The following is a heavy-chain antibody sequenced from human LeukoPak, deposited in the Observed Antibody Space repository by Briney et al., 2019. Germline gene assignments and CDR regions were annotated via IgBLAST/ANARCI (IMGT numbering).Heavy chain of an antibody. J-gene: IGHJ4*02. Sequence: SETLSLTCAVYGGSISSGGYYWSWIRQPPGKGLEWIGYIYHSGSTYYNPSLKSRVTISVDTSKNQFSLKLSSVTAADTAVYYCARRSKTIWFVAPPDYWGQGTLVTVSS. V-gene: IGHV4-30-2*01. CDR3: ARRSKTIWFVAPPDY. CDR2: IYHSGST. D-gene: IGHD3-10*01. CDR1: GGSISSGGYY.